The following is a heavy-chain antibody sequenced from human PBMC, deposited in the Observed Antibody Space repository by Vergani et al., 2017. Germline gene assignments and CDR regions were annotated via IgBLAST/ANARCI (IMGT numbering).Heavy chain of an antibody. Sequence: QVQLQQWGAGLLKPSETLSLTCAVYGGSFSGYYWSWIRQPPGKGLEWIGEINHSGSTNYNPSLKSRVTISVDTSKNQFSLKLSSVTAADTAVYYCARGQSRYCSSTSCYADYYYYYYMDVWGKGP. D-gene: IGHD2-2*01. CDR1: GGSFSGYY. J-gene: IGHJ6*03. V-gene: IGHV4-34*01. CDR3: ARGQSRYCSSTSCYADYYYYYYMDV. CDR2: INHSGST.